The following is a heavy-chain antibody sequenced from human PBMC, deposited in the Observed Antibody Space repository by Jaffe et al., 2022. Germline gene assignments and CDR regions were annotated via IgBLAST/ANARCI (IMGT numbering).Heavy chain of an antibody. CDR3: ASSLRSGSFDY. CDR1: GFTFSTYW. CDR2: INTDGSYT. Sequence: EVQLVESGGGLVQPGGSLRLSCAASGFTFSTYWMLWVRQAPGKGLVWVSRINTDGSYTTYADSVKGRFTISRDNAKNTLYLQMNSLRAEDTAVYYCASSLRSGSFDYWGQGTLVTVSS. D-gene: IGHD3-3*01. J-gene: IGHJ4*02. V-gene: IGHV3-74*01.